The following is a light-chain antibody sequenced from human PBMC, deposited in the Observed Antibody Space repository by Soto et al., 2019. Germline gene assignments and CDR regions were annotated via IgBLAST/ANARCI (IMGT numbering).Light chain of an antibody. V-gene: IGKV1-5*01. Sequence: DIQMTQSPSTLSASVGYRFTITCRATQSISRLLAWYQQKPGKAPKVLXCDASTLQRGVPSRFTGSGSGTEFTLTISSLQPNDFATYYCQQYNDYYTWTFGQGTKVDIK. CDR1: QSISRL. CDR2: DAS. J-gene: IGKJ1*01. CDR3: QQYNDYYTWT.